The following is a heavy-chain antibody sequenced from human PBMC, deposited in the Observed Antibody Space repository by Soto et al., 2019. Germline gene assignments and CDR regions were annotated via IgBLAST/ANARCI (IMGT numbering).Heavy chain of an antibody. J-gene: IGHJ4*02. D-gene: IGHD1-1*01. Sequence: GGSLRLSCAASVFSISSNAMYWVRQAPGKGLEWVSGISERGDTTHYADSVKGRFTISRDTSKNTLYLQLNTLKADDTAVYYCAKDKPGTTSFDYWGQGILVTVSS. V-gene: IGHV3-23*01. CDR1: VFSISSNA. CDR2: ISERGDTT. CDR3: AKDKPGTTSFDY.